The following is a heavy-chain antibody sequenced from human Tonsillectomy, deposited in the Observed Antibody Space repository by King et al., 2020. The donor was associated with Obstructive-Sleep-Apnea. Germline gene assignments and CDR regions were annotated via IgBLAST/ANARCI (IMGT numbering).Heavy chain of an antibody. D-gene: IGHD1-14*01. J-gene: IGHJ4*02. CDR1: GYKFNTYW. V-gene: IGHV5-51*01. Sequence: QLVQSGPEAKKPGESLKISCKASGYKFNTYWIGWGRQRPGKGLEGMGIIYSVDSDTRYGPSFQGHGTISADKSISTAFLQWSSLTASDTAMDYCARHPALGNNHVPFDNWGQGTLVTVSS. CDR3: ARHPALGNNHVPFDN. CDR2: IYSVDSDT.